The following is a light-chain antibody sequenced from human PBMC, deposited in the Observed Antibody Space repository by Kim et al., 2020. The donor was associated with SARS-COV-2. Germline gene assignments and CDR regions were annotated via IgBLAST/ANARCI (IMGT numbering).Light chain of an antibody. CDR1: KLGDKY. V-gene: IGLV3-1*01. Sequence: SYELTQPPSVSVSPGQTASITCSGDKLGDKYACWYQQKPGQSPVLVIYQDSNRPSGIPERFSGSNSGNTATLTISGTQAMDEADYYCQAWDSSTACVFGG. CDR2: QDS. CDR3: QAWDSSTACV. J-gene: IGLJ2*01.